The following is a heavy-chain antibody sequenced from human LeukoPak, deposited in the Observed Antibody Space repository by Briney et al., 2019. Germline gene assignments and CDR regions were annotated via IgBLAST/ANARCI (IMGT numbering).Heavy chain of an antibody. D-gene: IGHD2-21*02. Sequence: PSETLSLSCTVSGGSINGNYWTWIRQPTGKGREWIGFMHDDERTNYNPSLTSRVSLSIDKSTNEFSLNLRSVTAADTAVYYCARVFRGAVTANWFDIWGQGTLVTVSA. CDR3: ARVFRGAVTANWFDI. CDR2: MHDDERT. J-gene: IGHJ5*02. V-gene: IGHV4-59*01. CDR1: GGSINGNY.